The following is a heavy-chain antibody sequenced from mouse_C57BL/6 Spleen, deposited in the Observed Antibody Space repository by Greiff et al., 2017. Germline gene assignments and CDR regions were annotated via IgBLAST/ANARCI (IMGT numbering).Heavy chain of an antibody. D-gene: IGHD2-2*01. CDR2: INPGSGGT. J-gene: IGHJ3*01. CDR3: ARDYGYDEGWFAY. Sequence: VKLMESGAELVRPGTSVKVSCKASGYAFTNYLIEWVKQRPGQGLEWIGVINPGSGGTNYNEKFKGKATLTADKSSSTAYMQLSSLTSEDSAVYFCARDYGYDEGWFAYWGQGTLVTVSA. V-gene: IGHV1-54*01. CDR1: GYAFTNYL.